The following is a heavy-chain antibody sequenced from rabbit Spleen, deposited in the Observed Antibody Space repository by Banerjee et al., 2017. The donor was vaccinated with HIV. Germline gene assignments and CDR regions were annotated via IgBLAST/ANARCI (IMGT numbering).Heavy chain of an antibody. Sequence: QSLEESGGGLVQPEGSVTLTCTASGFSFSSSYYFCWVRQAPGKGLEWIGYIEPIFGNTYYANWVNGRFTISSHNAQNTLYLQLSSLTAADTATYLCARDLVGVIGWNFNLWGQGTLVTVS. J-gene: IGHJ4*01. CDR3: ARDLVGVIGWNFNL. CDR2: IEPIFGNT. CDR1: GFSFSSSYY. D-gene: IGHD1-1*01. V-gene: IGHV1S40*01.